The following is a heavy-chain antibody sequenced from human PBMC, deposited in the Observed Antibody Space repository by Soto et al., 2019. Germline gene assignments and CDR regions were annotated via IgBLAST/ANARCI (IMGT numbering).Heavy chain of an antibody. Sequence: SVTLCLTCTVACGSIGGVGYYWSWIRQPPGKGLEWIGYIHYSGNTYYNPSLKSRINISVDTSKTHFSLKLSSVTAADTAVYYCARVMGTYSAYWSGYYRKDYYYSTLDVWGHGTTVTVSS. J-gene: IGHJ6*02. CDR1: CGSIGGVGYY. D-gene: IGHD3-3*01. V-gene: IGHV4-30-4*01. CDR2: IHYSGNT. CDR3: ARVMGTYSAYWSGYYRKDYYYSTLDV.